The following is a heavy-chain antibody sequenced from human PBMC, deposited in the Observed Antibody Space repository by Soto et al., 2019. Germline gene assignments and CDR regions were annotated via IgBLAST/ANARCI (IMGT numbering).Heavy chain of an antibody. CDR1: GFTFSSYA. CDR3: AKGRESSGSYRPFDY. D-gene: IGHD3-22*01. Sequence: GGSLRLSCAASGFTFSSYAMSWVRQAPGKVLVWVSAISAGAVATNYAASVKGRFTISRDDSKNTLYVQMNSLKAEDTAVYYCAKGRESSGSYRPFDYWGQGALVTVSS. J-gene: IGHJ4*02. V-gene: IGHV3-23*01. CDR2: ISAGAVAT.